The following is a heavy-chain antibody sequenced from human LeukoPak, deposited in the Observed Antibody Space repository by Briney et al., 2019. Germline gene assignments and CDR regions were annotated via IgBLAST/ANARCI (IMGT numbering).Heavy chain of an antibody. CDR3: AADCGGDCYSFDP. V-gene: IGHV4-39*01. CDR2: IYYSGGT. D-gene: IGHD2-21*01. Sequence: SETLSLTCTVSGGSISSSSYYWGWIRQPPGKGLEWIGSIYYSGGTYYNPSLKSRVTISVDTSKNQFSLELSSVTAADTAVYYCAADCGGDCYSFDPWGQGTLVTVSS. CDR1: GGSISSSSYY. J-gene: IGHJ5*02.